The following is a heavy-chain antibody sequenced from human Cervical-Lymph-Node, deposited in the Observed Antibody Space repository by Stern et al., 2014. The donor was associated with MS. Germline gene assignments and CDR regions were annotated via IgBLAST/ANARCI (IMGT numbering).Heavy chain of an antibody. CDR2: IYYSGST. CDR3: ARHKGSGLRNFDY. CDR1: GGSISSSSYY. D-gene: IGHD6-19*01. Sequence: QVQLVESGPGLVKPSETLSLTCTVSGGSISSSSYYWGWIRQPPGKGLERIGSIYYSGSTYYNPSLKSRVTISGDTSKNTFYPKLSVVTAADTAVYYCARHKGSGLRNFDYWGQGTLVTVSS. J-gene: IGHJ4*02. V-gene: IGHV4-39*01.